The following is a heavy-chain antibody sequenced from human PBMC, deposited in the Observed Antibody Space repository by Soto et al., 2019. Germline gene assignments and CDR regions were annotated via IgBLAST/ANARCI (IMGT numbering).Heavy chain of an antibody. D-gene: IGHD2-15*01. V-gene: IGHV1-2*02. CDR2: INPNSGGA. CDR1: GYSFPGYY. CDR3: ARASAAATSWCVY. Sequence: VQLVQSGAEVKKPGASVKVSCRTSGYSFPGYYIHWLRQAPGQGLQWMGWINPNSGGANSAQTFQGRVTMTRDSSLSTVYMELSTLTSDDTAVYYCARASAAATSWCVYWGQGTLVTVSS. J-gene: IGHJ4*02.